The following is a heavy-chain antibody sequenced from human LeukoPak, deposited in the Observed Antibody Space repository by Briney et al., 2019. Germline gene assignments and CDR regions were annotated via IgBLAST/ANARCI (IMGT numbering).Heavy chain of an antibody. Sequence: ASVKVSCKASGYTFTSYGISWVRQAPGQGLEWMGRISAYNGNTNYAQKLQGRVTMTTDTSTSTAYMELRSLRSDDTAVYYCARDTYDIVVVPAAMGYWGQGTLVTVSS. V-gene: IGHV1-18*01. CDR3: ARDTYDIVVVPAAMGY. J-gene: IGHJ4*02. CDR2: ISAYNGNT. D-gene: IGHD2-2*01. CDR1: GYTFTSYG.